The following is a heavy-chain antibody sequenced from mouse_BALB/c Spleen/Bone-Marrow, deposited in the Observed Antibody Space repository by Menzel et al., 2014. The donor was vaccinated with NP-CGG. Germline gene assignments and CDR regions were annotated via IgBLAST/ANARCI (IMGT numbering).Heavy chain of an antibody. CDR1: GYSITSDYS. J-gene: IGHJ3*01. CDR2: ISYSGST. Sequence: EVKLVESGPGLVKPSQSLSLPCTVTGYSITSDYSWNWIRPFPGNKLEWMGYISYSGSTSYNPSLKSRISITRDTSKNQFFLQLNSVTTEDTATYYCGRQFAFWGQGTLVTVSA. CDR3: GRQFAF. V-gene: IGHV3-2*02.